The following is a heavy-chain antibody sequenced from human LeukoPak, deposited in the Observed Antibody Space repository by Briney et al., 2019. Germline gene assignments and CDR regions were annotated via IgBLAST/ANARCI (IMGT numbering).Heavy chain of an antibody. D-gene: IGHD1-26*01. J-gene: IGHJ4*02. CDR1: GFTFSSYS. CDR2: ITASGTAM. V-gene: IGHV3-48*02. Sequence: GGSLRLSCAASGFTFSSYSMNWVRQAPGKGLEWVSHITASGTAMLYADSVKGRFTISRDNAKNSLYLQMNSLRDEDTAVYYCASSGSYRFDYWGQGTLVTVSS. CDR3: ASSGSYRFDY.